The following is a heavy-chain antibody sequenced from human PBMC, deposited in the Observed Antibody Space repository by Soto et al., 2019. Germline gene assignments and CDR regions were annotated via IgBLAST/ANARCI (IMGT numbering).Heavy chain of an antibody. CDR2: IYHSGST. D-gene: IGHD1-26*01. CDR1: GGSISSGGYS. J-gene: IGHJ3*02. V-gene: IGHV4-30-2*01. Sequence: SQTLSLTCAVSGGSISSGGYSWSWIRQPPGKGLEWIGYIYHSGSTYYNPSLKSRVTISVDRSKNQFSLTLSSVTAADTAVYYCARGPPESRVVGATLLGAFDIWGQGTMVTVSS. CDR3: ARGPPESRVVGATLLGAFDI.